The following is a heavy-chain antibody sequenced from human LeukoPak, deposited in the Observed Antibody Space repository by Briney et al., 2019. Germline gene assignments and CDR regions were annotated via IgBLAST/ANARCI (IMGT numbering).Heavy chain of an antibody. Sequence: GASVSVSSKASGYIFTSHYIHWVRLAPGQGLQWMGIVYVGDGRTRYAQEFQGRVTMTWDTSTSTVYMDLSSLKTEDTAVYYCAREMPATFYFDFWGRGTVVTVSS. CDR2: VYVGDGRT. D-gene: IGHD2/OR15-2a*01. CDR3: AREMPATFYFDF. V-gene: IGHV1-46*01. CDR1: GYIFTSHY. J-gene: IGHJ4*02.